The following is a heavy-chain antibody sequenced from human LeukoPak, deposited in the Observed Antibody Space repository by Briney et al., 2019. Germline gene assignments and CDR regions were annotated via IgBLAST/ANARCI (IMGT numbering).Heavy chain of an antibody. D-gene: IGHD4-23*01. J-gene: IGHJ4*02. V-gene: IGHV3-21*01. CDR2: ISSSSSYI. CDR1: GFTFSSYS. Sequence: GGSLRLSCAASGFTFSSYSMNWVRQAPGKGLEWVSSISSSSSYIYYADSVKGRFTISRDNAKNSLYLQMSSLRAEDTAVYYCARASVVTPVGDYWGQGTLVTVSS. CDR3: ARASVVTPVGDY.